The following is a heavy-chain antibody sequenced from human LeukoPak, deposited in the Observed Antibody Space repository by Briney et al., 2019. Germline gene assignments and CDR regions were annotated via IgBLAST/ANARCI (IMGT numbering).Heavy chain of an antibody. CDR1: GFTVSSNY. CDR2: IYSGGST. Sequence: GGSLRLSCAASGFTVSSNYTSWVRQAPGKGLEWVSVIYSGGSTYYADSVKGRFTISRDNSKNTLYLQMNSLRAEDTAVYYCARAGGFFSPFGYWGQGTLVTVSS. V-gene: IGHV3-53*01. D-gene: IGHD3-3*01. J-gene: IGHJ4*02. CDR3: ARAGGFFSPFGY.